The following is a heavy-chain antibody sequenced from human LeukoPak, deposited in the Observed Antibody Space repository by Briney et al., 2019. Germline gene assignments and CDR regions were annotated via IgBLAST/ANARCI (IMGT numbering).Heavy chain of an antibody. D-gene: IGHD3-10*01. CDR2: ISSSSSYI. J-gene: IGHJ5*02. Sequence: GGSLRLYCAASGFTFSSYSMNWVRQAPGKGLEWVSSISSSSSYIYYADSVKGRFTISRDNAKNSLYLQMNRLRDEDTAVYYCARPWGFWEPNNWFDPWGQGTPVTVSS. V-gene: IGHV3-21*01. CDR3: ARPWGFWEPNNWFDP. CDR1: GFTFSSYS.